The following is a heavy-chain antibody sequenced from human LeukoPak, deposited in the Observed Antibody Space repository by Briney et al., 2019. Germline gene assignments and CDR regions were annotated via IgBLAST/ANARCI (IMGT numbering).Heavy chain of an antibody. Sequence: ASVKVSCKASGYTFTGYYMHWVRQAPGQGLEWMGWVNPNSGGTNYAQKFQGRVTMTRDTSISTAYMELSRLRSDDTAVYYCARDGGITIFQTDWGQGTLVTVSS. V-gene: IGHV1-2*02. J-gene: IGHJ4*02. D-gene: IGHD3-9*01. CDR1: GYTFTGYY. CDR2: VNPNSGGT. CDR3: ARDGGITIFQTD.